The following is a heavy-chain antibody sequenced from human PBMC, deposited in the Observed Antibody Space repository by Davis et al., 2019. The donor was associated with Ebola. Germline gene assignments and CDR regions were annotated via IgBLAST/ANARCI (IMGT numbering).Heavy chain of an antibody. D-gene: IGHD4-17*01. Sequence: ESLKISRTVSGGPISSYYWSWIRQPAEKGLEWIGRIYTSWSTNYNPSLKSRVTMSVDTSKNQFSLKLSSVTAADTAVYYCARGSGVTTYWYFDLWGRGTLVTVSS. V-gene: IGHV4-4*07. J-gene: IGHJ2*01. CDR3: ARGSGVTTYWYFDL. CDR2: IYTSWST. CDR1: GGPISSYY.